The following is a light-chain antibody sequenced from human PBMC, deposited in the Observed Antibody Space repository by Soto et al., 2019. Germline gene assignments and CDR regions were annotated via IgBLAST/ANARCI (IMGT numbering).Light chain of an antibody. CDR2: GAS. J-gene: IGKJ5*01. CDR3: QQYDSSPIT. CDR1: QSVSSSY. Sequence: IVLTQSPGTLSLSPGERATLSCRASQSVSSSYLAWYKQKPGQAPSLLIYGASRRATGIPDRFSGSGSGTEFTLTISRLQPEDFAVYYCQQYDSSPITFGQGTRLEIK. V-gene: IGKV3-20*01.